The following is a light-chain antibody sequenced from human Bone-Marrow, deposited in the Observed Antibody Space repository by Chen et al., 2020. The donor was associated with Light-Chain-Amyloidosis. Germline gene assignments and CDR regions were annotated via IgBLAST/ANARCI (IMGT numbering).Light chain of an antibody. CDR1: QTISSNY. Sequence: EIVLTQSPGTLSLSPGEGANLSCRASQTISSNYLTWYQQTFGQAPRLLIYGSSSRATGIPDRFTDSGSGTDLTLTSNRLEPEDFAMYYCQQYGTSPLTFGGGTKVEIK. V-gene: IGKV3-20*01. CDR3: QQYGTSPLT. CDR2: GSS. J-gene: IGKJ4*01.